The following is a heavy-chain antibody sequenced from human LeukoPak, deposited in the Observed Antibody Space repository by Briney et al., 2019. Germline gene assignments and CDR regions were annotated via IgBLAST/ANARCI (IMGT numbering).Heavy chain of an antibody. Sequence: SEPLPLTCTVSGGPISSGGYFWSRVRQHPGKGLEWIGYIYYSGSNYYNPSLKSQVTITVDTSKIQVSLKLSSVTAADTAVYYCARVSAVGIFNYFDYWGQGTLVTVSS. CDR1: GGPISSGGYF. CDR3: ARVSAVGIFNYFDY. CDR2: IYYSGSN. V-gene: IGHV4-31*01. D-gene: IGHD6-13*01. J-gene: IGHJ4*02.